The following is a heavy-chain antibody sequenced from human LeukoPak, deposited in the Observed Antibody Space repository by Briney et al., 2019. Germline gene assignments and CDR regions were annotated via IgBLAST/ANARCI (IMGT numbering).Heavy chain of an antibody. CDR3: ARGLTGVRSGRYYFDY. D-gene: IGHD3-9*01. V-gene: IGHV1-69*04. Sequence: PWKASCKPSGGPFRSYAISWVRRAPGQGLDWMGRIIPILGIANYAQKFQGRVTITADKSTSTAYMELSSLRSEDTAVYYCARGLTGVRSGRYYFDYWGQGTLVTVSS. CDR1: GGPFRSYA. J-gene: IGHJ4*02. CDR2: IIPILGIA.